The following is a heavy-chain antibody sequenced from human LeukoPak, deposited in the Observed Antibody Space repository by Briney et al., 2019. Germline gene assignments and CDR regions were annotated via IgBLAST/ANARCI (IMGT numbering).Heavy chain of an antibody. V-gene: IGHV3-74*01. CDR3: AKKRSYYDSSGYWPDS. D-gene: IGHD3-22*01. CDR2: INTDAIST. CDR1: GFTFSSYW. J-gene: IGHJ4*02. Sequence: SGGSLRLSCAASGFTFSSYWMHWVRQAPGKGLVWVSRINTDAISTTYADSVKGRFTISRDNAKNTLYLQMNSLRAEDTAVYYCAKKRSYYDSSGYWPDSWGQGTLVTVSS.